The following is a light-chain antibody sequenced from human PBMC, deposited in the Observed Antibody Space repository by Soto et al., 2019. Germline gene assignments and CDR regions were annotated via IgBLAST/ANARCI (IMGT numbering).Light chain of an antibody. V-gene: IGKV1-27*01. Sequence: DIQMTQSPSSLSASVGDRVTITCRASQAISNYLAWYQQRPGKVPKLLIYASSTLQSWVRSRFSGSGSETDFSLTISSLQPEDVATYYCQKYNSAPWTFGKGTKVEIK. CDR1: QAISNY. J-gene: IGKJ1*01. CDR3: QKYNSAPWT. CDR2: ASS.